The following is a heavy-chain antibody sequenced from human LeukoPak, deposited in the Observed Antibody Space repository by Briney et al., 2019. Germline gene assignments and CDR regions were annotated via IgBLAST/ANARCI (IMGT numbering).Heavy chain of an antibody. Sequence: PGRSLRLSCAASGFTFSSYGMHWVRQAPGKGLEWVAVISYDGSNKYYADSVKGRFTISRDNSKNTLYLQMNSLRAEDTAVYYCAKGSYLITFGGVIRRFDPWGQGTLVSVSS. J-gene: IGHJ5*02. CDR1: GFTFSSYG. CDR3: AKGSYLITFGGVIRRFDP. CDR2: ISYDGSNK. D-gene: IGHD3-16*02. V-gene: IGHV3-30*18.